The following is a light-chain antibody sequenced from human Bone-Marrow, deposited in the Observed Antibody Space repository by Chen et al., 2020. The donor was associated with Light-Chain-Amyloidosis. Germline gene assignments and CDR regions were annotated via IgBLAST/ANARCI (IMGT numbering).Light chain of an antibody. V-gene: IGKV1-39*01. J-gene: IGKJ3*01. Sequence: DFQLTQSPSPLSAPVGDRVTIACRASQSISNYLNWYQQKPGKAPKLLIYAASSLQSGVPSRFSGSGSGTDFTLTINSLQPEDFATYYCQQSYTTPRVTFGPGTKVDIK. CDR2: AAS. CDR1: QSISNY. CDR3: QQSYTTPRVT.